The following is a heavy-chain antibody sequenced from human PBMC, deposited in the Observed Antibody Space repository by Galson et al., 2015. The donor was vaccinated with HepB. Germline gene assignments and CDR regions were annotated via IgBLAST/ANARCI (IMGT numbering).Heavy chain of an antibody. CDR3: ARDQDPAGKVYYYYMDV. Sequence: CAISGDSVSSNSASWNWIRQSPSRGLEWLGRTYYRSKWYNDYAVSVKSRITINPDTSKNQFSLQLNSVTPEDTAVYYCARDQDPAGKVYYYYMDVWGKGTTVTVSS. D-gene: IGHD6-19*01. CDR1: GDSVSSNSAS. CDR2: TYYRSKWYN. V-gene: IGHV6-1*01. J-gene: IGHJ6*03.